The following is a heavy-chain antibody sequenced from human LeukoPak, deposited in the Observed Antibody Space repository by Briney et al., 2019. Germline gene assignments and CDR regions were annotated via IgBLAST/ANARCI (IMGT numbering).Heavy chain of an antibody. V-gene: IGHV3-30*18. CDR3: AKEPKPRPTVGYFQH. Sequence: GGSLRLSCAASGFTFSDHPMNWVRQAPGKGLEWVALISYDGSNKYYADSVKGRFTISRDNSKNTLYLQMNSLRAEDTAVYYCAKEPKPRPTVGYFQHWGHGTLVTVSS. D-gene: IGHD1-14*01. J-gene: IGHJ1*01. CDR2: ISYDGSNK. CDR1: GFTFSDHP.